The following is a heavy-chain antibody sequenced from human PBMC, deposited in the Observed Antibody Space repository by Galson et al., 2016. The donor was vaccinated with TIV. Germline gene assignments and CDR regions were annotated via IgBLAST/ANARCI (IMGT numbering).Heavy chain of an antibody. Sequence: ETLSLTCTVSGASISTSSNYWVWVRQPPGKGLEWIATIFYSGNTYYNPSLKSRVTISLDTSKRQFSLRVRSVTAADTAVYYCARRTQWLGGSFDILGQGKKVRVSS. CDR2: IFYSGNT. CDR1: GASISTSSNY. D-gene: IGHD6-19*01. V-gene: IGHV4-39*01. CDR3: ARRTQWLGGSFDI. J-gene: IGHJ3*02.